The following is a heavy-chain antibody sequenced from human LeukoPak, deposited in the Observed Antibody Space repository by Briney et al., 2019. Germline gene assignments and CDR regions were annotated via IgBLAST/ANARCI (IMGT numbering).Heavy chain of an antibody. CDR3: VAVVDTSFDY. V-gene: IGHV1-8*01. CDR2: MKPKRGNT. J-gene: IGHJ4*02. Sequence: ASVKVSCKASGYTFTSYDINWVRQATGQGLEWIGWMKPKRGNTGYAQKFQGRATMTRDTSISTAYMELSSLRSEDTAVYYCVAVVDTSFDYWGQGTPVIVSS. D-gene: IGHD2-15*01. CDR1: GYTFTSYD.